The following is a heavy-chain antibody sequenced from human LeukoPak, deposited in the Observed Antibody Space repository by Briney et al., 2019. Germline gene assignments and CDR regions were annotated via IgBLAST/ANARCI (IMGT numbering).Heavy chain of an antibody. J-gene: IGHJ4*02. CDR1: TFTFSRYW. Sequence: PGGSVRLSCAASTFTFSRYWMHWVRQAPGKGLVWVSRINSDGTNTYYADSVKGRFTISRDNTKNTLYLQMNSLRTEDTAVYYCARDRAAFGVVQVGYWGQGTLVTVSS. D-gene: IGHD3-3*01. CDR2: INSDGTNT. CDR3: ARDRAAFGVVQVGY. V-gene: IGHV3-74*01.